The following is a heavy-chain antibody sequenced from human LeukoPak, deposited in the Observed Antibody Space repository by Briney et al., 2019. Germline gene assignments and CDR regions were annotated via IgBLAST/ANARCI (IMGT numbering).Heavy chain of an antibody. CDR2: ISGSGGST. J-gene: IGHJ4*02. CDR3: ARDRLPSHQDDFDY. D-gene: IGHD3-3*01. V-gene: IGHV3-23*01. Sequence: GGSLRLSCAASGFTFSSYGMSWVRQAPGKGLEWVSAISGSGGSTYYADSVKGRFTISRDNSKNTLYLQMSSLRPEDTAVYYCARDRLPSHQDDFDYWGQGTLVTVSS. CDR1: GFTFSSYG.